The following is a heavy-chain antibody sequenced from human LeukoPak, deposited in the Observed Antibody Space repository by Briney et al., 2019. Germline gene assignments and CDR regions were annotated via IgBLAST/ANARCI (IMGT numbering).Heavy chain of an antibody. Sequence: ASVKVSCKASGYTFTGHYMHWVRQAPGQGLEWMGWINPNSGGTNYAQKFQARVTMTRDTSISTAYMELSRLRSDDTAVYYCARGEDGYNHLVDYWGQGTLVTVSS. CDR2: INPNSGGT. CDR3: ARGEDGYNHLVDY. CDR1: GYTFTGHY. J-gene: IGHJ4*02. D-gene: IGHD5-24*01. V-gene: IGHV1-2*02.